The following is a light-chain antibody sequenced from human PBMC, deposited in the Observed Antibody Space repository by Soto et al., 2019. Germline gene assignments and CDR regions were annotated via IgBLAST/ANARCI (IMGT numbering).Light chain of an antibody. CDR3: QQYLSLPVT. CDR2: GAS. V-gene: IGKV3-20*01. J-gene: IGKJ2*01. Sequence: EVVLTQSPGTLSLSPGERATLSCRASQTVTSNYLAWYQQKPGQAPRLLIYGASSRATDFPHRFSGSGSGTDFTLTISRLEPEDFALYYCQQYLSLPVTFGQGTKLEIK. CDR1: QTVTSNY.